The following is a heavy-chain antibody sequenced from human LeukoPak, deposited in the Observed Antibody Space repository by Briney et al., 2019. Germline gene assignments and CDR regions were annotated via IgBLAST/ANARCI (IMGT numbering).Heavy chain of an antibody. V-gene: IGHV3-7*01. J-gene: IGHJ4*02. Sequence: GGSLRLSCAASGFTFSSYWMSWVRQAPGKGLEWVANIKQDGSEKYYVDSVKGRFTISRDNAKNSLYLQMNSLRAEDTAVYYCATYLIGAAGPGGFDYWGRGTLVTVSS. CDR1: GFTFSSYW. CDR2: IKQDGSEK. D-gene: IGHD6-13*01. CDR3: ATYLIGAAGPGGFDY.